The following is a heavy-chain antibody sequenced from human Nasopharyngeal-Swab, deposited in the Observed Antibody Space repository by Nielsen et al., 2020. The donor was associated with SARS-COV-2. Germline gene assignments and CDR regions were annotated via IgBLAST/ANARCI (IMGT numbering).Heavy chain of an antibody. J-gene: IGHJ5*02. CDR3: TTVEYCSSTSCLFDP. V-gene: IGHV3-15*01. CDR2: IKSKTDGGTT. D-gene: IGHD2-2*01. CDR1: GFTFSNAW. Sequence: GESLKTSCAASGFTFSNAWMSWVRQAPGKGLEWVGRIKSKTDGGTTDYAAPVKGRFTISRDDSKNTLYLQMNSLKTEDTAVYYCTTVEYCSSTSCLFDPWGQGTLVTVSS.